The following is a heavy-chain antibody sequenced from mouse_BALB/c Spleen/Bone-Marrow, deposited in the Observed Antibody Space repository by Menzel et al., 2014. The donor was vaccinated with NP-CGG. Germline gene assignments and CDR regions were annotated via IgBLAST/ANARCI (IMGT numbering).Heavy chain of an antibody. Sequence: EVQLVESGGGLVQPGGSRKLSCAASGFTFSSFGMHWVRQAPEKGLEWVAYISSGSSTIYYADTVKGRFTISRDNPKNTLFLQMTSLRSEDTAIDYCARSLLRLSYAMDYWGQGTSVTVPS. CDR2: ISSGSSTI. D-gene: IGHD1-2*01. V-gene: IGHV5-17*02. CDR1: GFTFSSFG. J-gene: IGHJ4*01. CDR3: ARSLLRLSYAMDY.